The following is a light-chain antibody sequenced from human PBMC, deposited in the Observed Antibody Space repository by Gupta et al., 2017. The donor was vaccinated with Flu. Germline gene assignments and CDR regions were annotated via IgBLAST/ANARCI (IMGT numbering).Light chain of an antibody. V-gene: IGLV3-1*01. CDR3: KEWDHVAAV. Sequence: SYELTQPPSVSVSPGQTATITCSGDKLGDKYVCWYQQKPGQSPVVVIYQDAKRPSGIPVRVSGSNSAATVTMNSRGTQAVDDYYYSSKEWDHVAAVFGGGTKLTVL. CDR1: KLGDKY. J-gene: IGLJ3*02. CDR2: QDA.